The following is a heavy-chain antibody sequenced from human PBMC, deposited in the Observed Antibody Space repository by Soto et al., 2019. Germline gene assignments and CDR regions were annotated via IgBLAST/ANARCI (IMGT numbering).Heavy chain of an antibody. Sequence: SETLSLTCTVSGGSISSYYWSWIRQPPGKGLEWIGYIYYSGSTNYNPSLKSRVTISVDTSKNQFSLKLSSVTAADTAVYYCARHPQAPTGYYFDYWGQGTLVTVSS. V-gene: IGHV4-59*08. CDR1: GGSISSYY. CDR3: ARHPQAPTGYYFDY. CDR2: IYYSGST. J-gene: IGHJ4*02.